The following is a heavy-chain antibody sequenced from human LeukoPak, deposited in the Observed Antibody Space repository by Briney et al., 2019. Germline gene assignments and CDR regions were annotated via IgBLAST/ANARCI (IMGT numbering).Heavy chain of an antibody. D-gene: IGHD6-6*01. J-gene: IGHJ4*02. CDR3: ARTSYYFDS. CDR2: ISGDGSVT. Sequence: ETLSLTCAVSGGSISSRNWWSWVRQAPGKGLEWVSRISGDGSVTTYADSAKGRFTISRDNAKNTLYLQMNSLRAEDTAVYHCARTSYYFDSWGQGTLVSVSS. CDR1: GGSISSRNW. V-gene: IGHV3-74*01.